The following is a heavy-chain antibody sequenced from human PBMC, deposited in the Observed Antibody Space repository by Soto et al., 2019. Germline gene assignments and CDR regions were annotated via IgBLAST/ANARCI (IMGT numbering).Heavy chain of an antibody. V-gene: IGHV3-30-3*01. D-gene: IGHD6-6*01. CDR1: GFTFSSYA. CDR2: ISYDGSNK. Sequence: GGSLRLSCAASGFTFSSYAMHWVRQAPGKGLEWVVVISYDGSNKYYADSVKGRFTISRDNSKNTLYLQMNSLRAEDTAVYYCARERKKSRQLVYYYYGMDVWGQGTTVTVSS. J-gene: IGHJ6*02. CDR3: ARERKKSRQLVYYYYGMDV.